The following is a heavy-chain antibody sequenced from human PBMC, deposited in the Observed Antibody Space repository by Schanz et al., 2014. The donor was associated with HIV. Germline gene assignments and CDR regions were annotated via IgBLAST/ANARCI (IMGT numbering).Heavy chain of an antibody. J-gene: IGHJ4*02. V-gene: IGHV1-8*01. D-gene: IGHD4-17*01. CDR1: GGSFSYYA. CDR3: ARGRETVTTYFDF. CDR2: INPNSGDT. Sequence: QVQLVQSGAEVKKPGSSVKVSCKASGGSFSYYAINWVRQAPGQGLEWMGWINPNSGDTDYAQKFQGRVTMTRDTSTSTAYMELSSLRSEDTAVYYCARGRETVTTYFDFWGQGTLVTVSS.